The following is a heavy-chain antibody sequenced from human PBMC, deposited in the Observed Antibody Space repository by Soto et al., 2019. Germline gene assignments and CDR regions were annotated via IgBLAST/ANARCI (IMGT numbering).Heavy chain of an antibody. Sequence: HPGGSLRLSCVGTGLNFDDFAIHWVRQAPGKGLERISSSTRNSRVLAYEDTVKSRFTISRDNARNYLYLQMDNLRDEDTALYYCAKGRYDFWSPYYFDSWGQGTLVTVSS. CDR1: GLNFDDFA. CDR3: AKGRYDFWSPYYFDS. J-gene: IGHJ4*02. V-gene: IGHV3-9*01. CDR2: STRNSRVL. D-gene: IGHD3-3*01.